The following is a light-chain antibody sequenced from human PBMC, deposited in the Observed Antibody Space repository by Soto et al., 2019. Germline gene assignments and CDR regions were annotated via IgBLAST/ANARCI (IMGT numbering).Light chain of an antibody. J-gene: IGKJ1*01. CDR1: QDITLY. CDR3: QNYNSAPRT. Sequence: DIRMTQSPSSLSASVGDRVTITCRASQDITLYLAWYQQKAGKPPNLLIYAASTTQSGVPSRFSGSGSGTDFTLTISSLQPEYVATYYCQNYNSAPRTFGQGTRVEIK. V-gene: IGKV1-27*01. CDR2: AAS.